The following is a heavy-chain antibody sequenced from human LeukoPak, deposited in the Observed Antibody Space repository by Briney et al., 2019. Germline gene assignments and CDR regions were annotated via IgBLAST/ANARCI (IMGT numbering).Heavy chain of an antibody. Sequence: GGSLRLSCAVSGITLSNYGMSWVRQAPGKGLEWVAGISDSGGGTNYADSVKGRFTISRDNRKNTLYLQMNSLRAEDTAVYYCARGSGSSVATTPTGYWGQGTLVTVSS. CDR2: ISDSGGGT. D-gene: IGHD5-24*01. V-gene: IGHV3-23*01. J-gene: IGHJ4*02. CDR1: GITLSNYG. CDR3: ARGSGSSVATTPTGY.